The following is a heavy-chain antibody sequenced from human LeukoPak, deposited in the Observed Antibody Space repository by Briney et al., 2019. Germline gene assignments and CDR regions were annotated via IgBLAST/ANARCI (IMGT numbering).Heavy chain of an antibody. Sequence: ALVKVSCKASGYTLTSYDVIWVRQATGQGLEWMGWMNPKSGNTGSTQNFQDRVAMTRDTSINTAYMELSSLTSEDTAVYYCARASLGVTASGGFDPWGQGTLVTVSS. J-gene: IGHJ5*02. CDR3: ARASLGVTASGGFDP. CDR1: GYTLTSYD. CDR2: MNPKSGNT. V-gene: IGHV1-8*01. D-gene: IGHD1-26*01.